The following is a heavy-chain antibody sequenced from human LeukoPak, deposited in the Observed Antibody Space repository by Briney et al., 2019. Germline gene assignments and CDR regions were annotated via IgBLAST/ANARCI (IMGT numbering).Heavy chain of an antibody. CDR3: WRNLQWIVSMDV. J-gene: IGHJ6*03. CDR2: IYYSGIT. D-gene: IGHD5-12*01. V-gene: IGHV4-39*01. Sequence: KASQTLSLTCTVSGDSISSSSSYWGWIRQPPWEGLEWIGSIYYSGITYYNPSLKRRVTISVETSKNQFSLKVTSVTAAHTAIYYCWRNLQWIVSMDVWGKGTSVTISS. CDR1: GDSISSSSSY.